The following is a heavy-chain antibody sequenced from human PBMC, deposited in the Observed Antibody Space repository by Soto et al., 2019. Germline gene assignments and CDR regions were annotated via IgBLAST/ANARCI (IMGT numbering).Heavy chain of an antibody. Sequence: PXGSLSLSFVGTRLNFDDFAMHWVRPAPGKGLEWVSGIAWSSRVLAYADSVKGRFTISRDNARNSLYLQMDSLRDEDTALYYCAKGRYDFWSPYYFDSWGQGTLVTVSS. CDR1: RLNFDDFA. J-gene: IGHJ4*02. CDR3: AKGRYDFWSPYYFDS. CDR2: IAWSSRVL. V-gene: IGHV3-9*01. D-gene: IGHD3-3*01.